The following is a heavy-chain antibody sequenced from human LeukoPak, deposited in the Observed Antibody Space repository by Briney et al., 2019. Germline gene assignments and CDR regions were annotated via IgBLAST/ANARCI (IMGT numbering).Heavy chain of an antibody. J-gene: IGHJ4*02. Sequence: PSETLSLTCTVSGGSISSYCWSWIRQPAGKGLEWIGRIYTSGSTNYNPSLKSRVTMSVDTSKNQFSLKLSSVTAADTAVYYCARDLRPLWFGELLYGYFDYWGQGTLVTVSS. CDR1: GGSISSYC. D-gene: IGHD3-10*01. V-gene: IGHV4-4*07. CDR2: IYTSGST. CDR3: ARDLRPLWFGELLYGYFDY.